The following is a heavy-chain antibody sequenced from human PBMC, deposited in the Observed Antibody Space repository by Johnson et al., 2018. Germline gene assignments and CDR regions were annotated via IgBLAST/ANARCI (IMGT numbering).Heavy chain of an antibody. D-gene: IGHD2-2*01. V-gene: IGHV3-13*01. CDR3: ARECRSGSSTSCYHAFDI. CDR1: GFTFSSYD. CDR2: IGTAGDT. Sequence: VQLVESGGGVVQXGRSLRLSCAASGFTFSSYDMHWVRQATGQGLEWVSAIGTAGDTYYPGSVKGRFIISRENAKNSLYLQMKSLRAGDTAVDYCARECRSGSSTSCYHAFDIWGQGTMVTVSS. J-gene: IGHJ3*02.